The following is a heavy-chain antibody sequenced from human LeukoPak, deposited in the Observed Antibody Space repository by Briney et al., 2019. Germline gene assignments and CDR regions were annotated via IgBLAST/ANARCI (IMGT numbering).Heavy chain of an antibody. CDR2: IYSGGST. Sequence: GGSLRLSCAASGFTVSGNYMSWVRQAPGKGLEWVSVIYSGGSTYYADSVKGRFTISRDNSKNTLYLQMNSLRAEDTAVYYCARARRHYYDSSGYYSLGAYFDYWGQGTLVTVSS. CDR1: GFTVSGNY. V-gene: IGHV3-53*01. CDR3: ARARRHYYDSSGYYSLGAYFDY. D-gene: IGHD3-22*01. J-gene: IGHJ4*02.